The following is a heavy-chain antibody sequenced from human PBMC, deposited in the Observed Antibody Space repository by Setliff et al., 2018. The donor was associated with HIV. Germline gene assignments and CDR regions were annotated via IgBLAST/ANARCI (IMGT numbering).Heavy chain of an antibody. J-gene: IGHJ3*02. Sequence: SVKVSCKASGGTFSSYAISWVRQAPGQGLEWMGGIIPIFGTANYAQKFQGRVTITTDEYTSTAYMELSSLRSEDTAVYYCARARGEVAMVRGAHDAFDIWGQGTMVTVSS. CDR2: IIPIFGTA. V-gene: IGHV1-69*05. CDR1: GGTFSSYA. D-gene: IGHD3-10*01. CDR3: ARARGEVAMVRGAHDAFDI.